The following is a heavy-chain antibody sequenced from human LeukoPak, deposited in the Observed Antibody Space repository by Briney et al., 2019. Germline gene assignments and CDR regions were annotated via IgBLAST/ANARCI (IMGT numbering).Heavy chain of an antibody. D-gene: IGHD3-22*01. CDR1: GFTFSSYA. V-gene: IGHV3-23*01. CDR2: ISGSGGST. Sequence: GGSLRLSCAASGFTFSSYAMSWVRQAPGKGLEWVSAISGSGGSTYYADSMKGRLTISRDNAKNSVYLQINSLRAEDTAIYYCARRGYIDSSGYDYWGQGTLVTVSS. CDR3: ARRGYIDSSGYDY. J-gene: IGHJ4*02.